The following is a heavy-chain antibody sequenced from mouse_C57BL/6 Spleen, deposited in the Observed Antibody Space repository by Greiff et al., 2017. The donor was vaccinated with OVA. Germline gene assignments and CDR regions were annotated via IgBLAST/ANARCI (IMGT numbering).Heavy chain of an antibody. D-gene: IGHD2-4*01. CDR3: TRSGIYYDYDYYAMDY. CDR2: IYPGNSDT. Sequence: VQLQQSGTVLARPGASVKMSCKTSGYTFTSYWMHWVKQRPGQGLEWIGAIYPGNSDTSYNQKFKGKAKLTSVTSASTAYMELSSLTNEDSAVYYCTRSGIYYDYDYYAMDYWGQGTSVTVSS. J-gene: IGHJ4*01. CDR1: GYTFTSYW. V-gene: IGHV1-5*01.